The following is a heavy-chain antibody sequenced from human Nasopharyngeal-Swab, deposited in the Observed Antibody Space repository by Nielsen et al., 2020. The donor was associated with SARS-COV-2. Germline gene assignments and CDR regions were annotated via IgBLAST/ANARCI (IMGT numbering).Heavy chain of an antibody. J-gene: IGHJ4*02. CDR1: GYTLTELS. Sequence: ASVKVSCKVSGYTLTELSMHWVRQAPGKGLEWMGGFDPEDGETIYAQKFQGRVTMTRKTSLSTAYLELRSPRSDDTAVYYCARGGVGPVGGALDYWGQGTLVTVSS. V-gene: IGHV1-24*01. CDR2: FDPEDGET. D-gene: IGHD1-26*01. CDR3: ARGGVGPVGGALDY.